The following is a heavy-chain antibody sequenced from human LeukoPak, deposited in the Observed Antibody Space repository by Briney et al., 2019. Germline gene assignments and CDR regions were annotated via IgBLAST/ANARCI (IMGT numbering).Heavy chain of an antibody. CDR2: IYHSGST. CDR1: GYSISSGYY. CDR3: ARSRWIQLWLGAFDI. J-gene: IGHJ3*02. D-gene: IGHD5-18*01. Sequence: SETLSLTCAVSGYSISSGYYCGWIRQPPGKGLEWIGSIYHSGSTYYNPSLKSRVTISVDTSKNQFSLKLSSVTAADTAVYYCARSRWIQLWLGAFDIWGQGTMVTVSS. V-gene: IGHV4-38-2*01.